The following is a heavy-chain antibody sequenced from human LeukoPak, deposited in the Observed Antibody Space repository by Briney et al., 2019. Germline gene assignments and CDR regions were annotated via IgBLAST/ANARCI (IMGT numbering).Heavy chain of an antibody. Sequence: GGSLRLSCATSGFTFSSYWMNWVRQAPGKGLEWVANIKQDGSEKYYVDSVKGRFTISRDNAKNSLYLQMNSPRADDTAVYYCARGGGYAWDYWGQGTLVTVSS. V-gene: IGHV3-7*01. CDR2: IKQDGSEK. CDR1: GFTFSSYW. CDR3: ARGGGYAWDY. J-gene: IGHJ4*02. D-gene: IGHD5-12*01.